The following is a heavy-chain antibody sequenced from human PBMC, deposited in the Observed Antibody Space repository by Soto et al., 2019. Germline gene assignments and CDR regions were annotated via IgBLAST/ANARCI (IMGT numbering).Heavy chain of an antibody. V-gene: IGHV1-3*01. J-gene: IGHJ6*02. CDR3: ARGKGMEENYSHCGPDI. CDR2: INGGTGQT. Sequence: ASVRVSCKASGYTFSTHAMHWVRQAPGQSLEWMGWINGGTGQTKHSHRFQGRVTITRDTSASTAYMELSSLSSEDTAVYYCARGKGMEENYSHCGPDISCQGTTVTVSS. D-gene: IGHD1-1*01. CDR1: GYTFSTHA.